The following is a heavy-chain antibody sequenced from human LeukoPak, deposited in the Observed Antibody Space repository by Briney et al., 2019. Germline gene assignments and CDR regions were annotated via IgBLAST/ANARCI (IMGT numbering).Heavy chain of an antibody. V-gene: IGHV3-23*01. CDR3: ARGDFGVVIIDY. D-gene: IGHD3-3*01. CDR1: GFTFGSYA. Sequence: GGSLRLSCAASGFTFGSYAMSWVRQAPGKGLEWVSGISGSGDSRYYADSVKGRFTISRDNSKNTLYLQMNSLRAEDTAVYYCARGDFGVVIIDYWGQGTLVTVSS. J-gene: IGHJ4*02. CDR2: ISGSGDSR.